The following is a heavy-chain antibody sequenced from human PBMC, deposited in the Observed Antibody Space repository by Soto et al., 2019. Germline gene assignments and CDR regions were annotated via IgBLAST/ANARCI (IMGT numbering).Heavy chain of an antibody. Sequence: EVQLVESGGCLVQPGGSLRLSCAASGFTVSSNYMSWVRQAPGKGLEWVSVIYSGGSTYYADSVKGRFTISRDNSKNTLYLQMNSLRAEDTAVYYCARGYYDSSGYYWGGYGMDVWGQGTTVTVSS. D-gene: IGHD3-22*01. CDR2: IYSGGST. CDR1: GFTVSSNY. J-gene: IGHJ6*02. V-gene: IGHV3-66*01. CDR3: ARGYYDSSGYYWGGYGMDV.